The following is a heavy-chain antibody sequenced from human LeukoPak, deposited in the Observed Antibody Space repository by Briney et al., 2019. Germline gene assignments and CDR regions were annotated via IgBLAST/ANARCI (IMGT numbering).Heavy chain of an antibody. J-gene: IGHJ4*02. V-gene: IGHV3-33*01. Sequence: PGRSLRLSCAASGFTFSSYGMHWVRQAPGKGLEWVAVIWYDGSNKYYADSVKGRFTISRDNSKNTLYLQMNSLRAEDTAVYYCARDPEPKGVDIVAGGFDCWGQGTLVTVSS. CDR1: GFTFSSYG. CDR3: ARDPEPKGVDIVAGGFDC. CDR2: IWYDGSNK. D-gene: IGHD5-12*01.